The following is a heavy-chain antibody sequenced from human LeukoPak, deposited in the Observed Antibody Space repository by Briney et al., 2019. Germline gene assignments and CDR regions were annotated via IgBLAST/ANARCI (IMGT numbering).Heavy chain of an antibody. CDR2: ISSNGGST. D-gene: IGHD2-15*01. CDR3: VKDRGYCSGGSCYGWWFDP. J-gene: IGHJ5*02. V-gene: IGHV3-64D*06. Sequence: GGSLRLSCSAAGFTFSSYAMHWVRQAPGKGLEYVSAISSNGGSTYYADSVKGRFTISRDNSKNTLYLQMRSLRAEDTAVYYCVKDRGYCSGGSCYGWWFDPWGQGTLVTVSS. CDR1: GFTFSSYA.